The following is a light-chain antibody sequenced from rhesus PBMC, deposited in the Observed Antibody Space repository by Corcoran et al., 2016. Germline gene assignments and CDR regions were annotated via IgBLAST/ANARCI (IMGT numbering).Light chain of an antibody. CDR2: KSS. CDR3: LQYNGDPWT. Sequence: DIQMTQSPSSLSASVGDRVSITCRSSQDISSYLNWYQQKPGKAPKSLIYKSSSLESGVPSSFSGSGSGTDFTLTISSLQPEDFATYYCLQYNGDPWTFGQGTKVEIK. V-gene: IGKV1-43*02. CDR1: QDISSY. J-gene: IGKJ1*01.